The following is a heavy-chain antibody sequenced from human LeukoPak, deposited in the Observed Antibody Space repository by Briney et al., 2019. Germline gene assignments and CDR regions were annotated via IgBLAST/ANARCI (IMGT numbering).Heavy chain of an antibody. CDR2: IRSKAYGGTT. Sequence: GGSLRLSCTASGFTFGDYAMSWVRQAPGEGLEWVGFIRSKAYGGTTEYAASVKGRFTISRDDSKSIAYLQMNSLKTEDTAVYYCTRDRLPSSSYYYYYMDVWGKGTTVTVSS. V-gene: IGHV3-49*04. CDR1: GFTFGDYA. J-gene: IGHJ6*03. CDR3: TRDRLPSSSYYYYYMDV. D-gene: IGHD2-2*01.